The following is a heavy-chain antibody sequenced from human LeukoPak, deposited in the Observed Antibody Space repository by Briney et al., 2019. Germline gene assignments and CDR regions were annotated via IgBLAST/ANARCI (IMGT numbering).Heavy chain of an antibody. V-gene: IGHV1-2*02. CDR1: GYTFTGYY. CDR3: GGRYFWSGYYTSGGGIDY. D-gene: IGHD3-3*01. J-gene: IGHJ4*02. CDR2: INPNSGGT. Sequence: ASVKVSCKASGYTFTGYYMHWVRQAPGQGLEWMGWINPNSGGTNYAQKFQGRVTMTRDTSISTAYMELSRLRSDDTAVYYCGGRYFWSGYYTSGGGIDYWGQGTLVTVSS.